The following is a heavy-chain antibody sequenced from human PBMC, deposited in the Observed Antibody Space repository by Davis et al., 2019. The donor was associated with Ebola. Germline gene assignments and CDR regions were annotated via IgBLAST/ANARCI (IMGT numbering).Heavy chain of an antibody. CDR3: ARTAVAGPFYYYYYGMDV. J-gene: IGHJ6*04. Sequence: SETLSLTCTVSGGSISSYYWSWIRQPPGKGLEWIGYIYYSGSTNYNPSLKSRVTISVDTSKNQFSLKLSSVTAADTAVYYCARTAVAGPFYYYYYGMDVWGKGTTVTVSS. CDR1: GGSISSYY. CDR2: IYYSGST. V-gene: IGHV4-59*01. D-gene: IGHD6-19*01.